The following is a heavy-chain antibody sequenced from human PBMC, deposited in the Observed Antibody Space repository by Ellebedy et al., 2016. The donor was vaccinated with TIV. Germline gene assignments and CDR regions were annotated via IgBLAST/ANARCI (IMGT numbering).Heavy chain of an antibody. Sequence: ASVKVSXXASGYTFTSYGISWVRQAPGQGLEWMGWISAYNGNTNYAQKLQGRVTMTTDTSTSTAYMELRSLRSDDTAVYYCARGSYFDWPDMRPGGNWFDPWGQGTLVTVSS. J-gene: IGHJ5*02. CDR1: GYTFTSYG. D-gene: IGHD3-9*01. CDR2: ISAYNGNT. V-gene: IGHV1-18*01. CDR3: ARGSYFDWPDMRPGGNWFDP.